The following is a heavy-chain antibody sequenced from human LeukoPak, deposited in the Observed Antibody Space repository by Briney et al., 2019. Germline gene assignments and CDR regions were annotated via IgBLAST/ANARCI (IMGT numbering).Heavy chain of an antibody. J-gene: IGHJ4*02. CDR2: IKSKTDGGTT. V-gene: IGHV3-15*01. CDR3: NTVPDFLSGHIQEY. D-gene: IGHD3-3*01. Sequence: GGSLRLSCAASGFTFSNAWMSWVRQAPGKGLEWVGRIKSKTDGGTTDYAAPVKGRFTISRDDSKNTLYLQMNSLKTEDTAVYYCNTVPDFLSGHIQEYWGQGTLVTVSS. CDR1: GFTFSNAW.